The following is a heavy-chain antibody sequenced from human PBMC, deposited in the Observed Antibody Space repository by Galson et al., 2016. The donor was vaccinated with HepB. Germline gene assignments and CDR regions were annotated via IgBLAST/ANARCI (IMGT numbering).Heavy chain of an antibody. CDR1: GFTFSQRG. Sequence: SLRLSCAASGFTFSQRGMHWVRQAPGKGPEWVAADSMDGRRKFYADSVKGRFTISRDNSNNMLFLQMSSLRVDDTAVYYCAKRHEYCPPVGCSVDSWGQGTLGSVSS. V-gene: IGHV3-30*18. D-gene: IGHD2/OR15-2a*01. CDR3: AKRHEYCPPVGCSVDS. CDR2: DSMDGRRK. J-gene: IGHJ4*02.